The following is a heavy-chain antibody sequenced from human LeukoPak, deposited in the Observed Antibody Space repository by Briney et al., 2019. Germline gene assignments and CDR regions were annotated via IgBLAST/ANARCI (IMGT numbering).Heavy chain of an antibody. CDR3: ARRYYYDSSGSTFDY. Sequence: GESLKISCKGSGYSFPTYWIAWVRQMSGKGLEWMGSIYPGDSDTRYSPPFQGQVTISADKSISTAYLQWSSLKASDTAMYYCARRYYYDSSGSTFDYWGQGTLVTVSS. V-gene: IGHV5-51*01. CDR1: GYSFPTYW. D-gene: IGHD3-22*01. J-gene: IGHJ4*02. CDR2: IYPGDSDT.